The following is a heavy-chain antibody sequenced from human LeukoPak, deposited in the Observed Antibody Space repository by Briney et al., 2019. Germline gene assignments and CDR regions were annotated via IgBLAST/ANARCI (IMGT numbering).Heavy chain of an antibody. CDR1: GGSFSGYY. Sequence: SETLSLTCAVYGGSFSGYYWSWIRQPPGKGLEWIGEINHSGSTNYNPSLKSRVTISVDTSKNQFSLKLSSVTAADTAVYYCARVTDSGSYYFDYWGQGILVTVSS. CDR2: INHSGST. D-gene: IGHD1-26*01. CDR3: ARVTDSGSYYFDY. J-gene: IGHJ4*02. V-gene: IGHV4-34*01.